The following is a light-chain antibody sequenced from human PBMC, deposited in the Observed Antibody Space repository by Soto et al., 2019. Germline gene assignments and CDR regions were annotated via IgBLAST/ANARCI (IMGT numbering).Light chain of an antibody. CDR3: QQFAGS. V-gene: IGKV3-20*01. Sequence: EIVIAQSPATLSVSPGERATLSCRASQSVSSNVAWYQQKPGQAPRLLIYGASSRATGIPDRFSGRGSGTDFTLIISRLEPEDFAVYYCQQFAGSFGGGTKVDIK. J-gene: IGKJ4*02. CDR2: GAS. CDR1: QSVSSN.